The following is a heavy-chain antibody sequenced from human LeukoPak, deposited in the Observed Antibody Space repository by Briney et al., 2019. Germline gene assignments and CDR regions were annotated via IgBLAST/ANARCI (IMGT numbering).Heavy chain of an antibody. Sequence: GGSLRLSCAASGFTFSNYEMNWVRQAPGKGLEWVPYISRSSGSSIYYADSVKGRFTISRDNVKNSLYLQMNSLRAEDTALYYCAREGHSSSFDYWGQGTLVSVSS. D-gene: IGHD6-13*01. V-gene: IGHV3-48*03. CDR1: GFTFSNYE. CDR3: AREGHSSSFDY. CDR2: ISRSSGSSI. J-gene: IGHJ4*02.